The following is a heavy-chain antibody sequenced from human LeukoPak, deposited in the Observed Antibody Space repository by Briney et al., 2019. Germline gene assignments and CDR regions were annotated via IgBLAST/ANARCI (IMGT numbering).Heavy chain of an antibody. V-gene: IGHV1-18*01. Sequence: ASVKVSCKASGYTFTSYGISWVRQAPGQGLEWMGWISAYNGNTNYAQKLQGRVTMTTDTSTSTAYMELRSLRSDDTAVYYCASTHGRYSGSYYLDYWGQGTLVTVSS. CDR3: ASTHGRYSGSYYLDY. CDR2: ISAYNGNT. J-gene: IGHJ4*02. D-gene: IGHD1-26*01. CDR1: GYTFTSYG.